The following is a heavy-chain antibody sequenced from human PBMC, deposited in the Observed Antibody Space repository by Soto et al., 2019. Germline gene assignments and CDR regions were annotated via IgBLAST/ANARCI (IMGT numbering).Heavy chain of an antibody. Sequence: EVQLLESGGGLVQPGGSLRLSCAASGFTFSSYAMRWVRQAPGKGLEWVSAISGSGGSTYYADSVKGRFTISRDNSKNTLYLQMNSQRAEDTAVYYCARRGSGSYYDYWGQGTLVTGSS. CDR2: ISGSGGST. D-gene: IGHD1-26*01. V-gene: IGHV3-23*01. J-gene: IGHJ4*02. CDR3: ARRGSGSYYDY. CDR1: GFTFSSYA.